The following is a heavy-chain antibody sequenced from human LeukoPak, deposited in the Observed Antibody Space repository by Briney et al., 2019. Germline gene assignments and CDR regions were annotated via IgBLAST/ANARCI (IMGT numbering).Heavy chain of an antibody. J-gene: IGHJ4*02. Sequence: ASVKVSCKASGYTFTGYYMHWVRQAPGQGLEWMGWINPNSGGTNYAQKFQGRVTMTRDTSISTAYMELSRLRSDDTAVYYCARVTRYCSSTSCYWFDYWGQGTLVTVSS. CDR2: INPNSGGT. V-gene: IGHV1-2*02. CDR1: GYTFTGYY. D-gene: IGHD2-2*01. CDR3: ARVTRYCSSTSCYWFDY.